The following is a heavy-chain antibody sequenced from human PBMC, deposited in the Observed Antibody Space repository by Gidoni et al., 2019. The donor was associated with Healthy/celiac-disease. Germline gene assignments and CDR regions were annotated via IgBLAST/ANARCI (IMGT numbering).Heavy chain of an antibody. J-gene: IGHJ4*02. D-gene: IGHD3-22*01. CDR3: AKGSYYDSSGYYNY. V-gene: IGHV3-9*01. Sequence: EVQLLESGGGLVQPGRSLRLSCAASGFTFYDYAMPWVRQAPGKGLEWVSGISWNSGSIGYADSEKGRFTISRDNAKNSLYLQMNSLRAEDTALYYCAKGSYYDSSGYYNYWGQGTLVTVSS. CDR1: GFTFYDYA. CDR2: ISWNSGSI.